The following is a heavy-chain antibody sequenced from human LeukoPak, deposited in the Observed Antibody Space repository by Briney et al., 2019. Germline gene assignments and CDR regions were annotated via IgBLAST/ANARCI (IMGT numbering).Heavy chain of an antibody. CDR1: GYTLTELS. D-gene: IGHD1-1*01. Sequence: GASVKVSCKVSGYTLTELSMHWVRQAPGKGRERRGGFDPEDGETIYAQKFPGRVTMTEDTSTDTAYMELSSLRSEDTAVYYCATSEGYNWNGIDYWGQGTLVTVSS. J-gene: IGHJ4*02. CDR2: FDPEDGET. V-gene: IGHV1-24*01. CDR3: ATSEGYNWNGIDY.